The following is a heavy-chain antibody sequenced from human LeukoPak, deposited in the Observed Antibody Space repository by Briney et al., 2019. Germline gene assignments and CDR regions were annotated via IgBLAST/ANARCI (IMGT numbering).Heavy chain of an antibody. CDR1: GYTFTSYD. D-gene: IGHD6-6*01. Sequence: ASVKVSCKASGYTFTSYDINWVRQATGQGLEWMGWMNPNSGNTGYAQKFQGRVTITRNTSISTAYMELSSLRSEDTAVYYCARVRSRAAYYYYYMDVWGKGTTVTVSS. V-gene: IGHV1-8*03. J-gene: IGHJ6*03. CDR2: MNPNSGNT. CDR3: ARVRSRAAYYYYYMDV.